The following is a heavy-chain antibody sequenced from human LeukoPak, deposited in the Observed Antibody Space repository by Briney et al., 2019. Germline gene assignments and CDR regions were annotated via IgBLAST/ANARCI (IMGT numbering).Heavy chain of an antibody. V-gene: IGHV4-59*11. Sequence: SETLSLTCAVSGGSISSHYWSWIRQPPGKGLEWIGFIYSSGSSNYNPSLKSRVTISVDTSKNQFSLKLSSVTAADTAVYYCARGSSRFRYWGQGTLVTVSS. CDR3: ARGSSRFRY. J-gene: IGHJ4*02. D-gene: IGHD6-13*01. CDR2: IYSSGSS. CDR1: GGSISSHY.